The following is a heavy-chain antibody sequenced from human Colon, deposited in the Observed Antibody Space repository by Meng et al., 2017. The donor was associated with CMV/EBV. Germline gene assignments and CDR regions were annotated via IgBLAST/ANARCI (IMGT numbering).Heavy chain of an antibody. CDR1: GFSLSHYW. CDR2: IKTDGSEK. CDR3: ARGTWLVDY. D-gene: IGHD3-9*01. J-gene: IGHJ4*02. Sequence: GESLKISCAASGFSLSHYWMTWVRQAPGKGLEWVATIKTDGSEKYYLDSVKGRFTISRDNAENSLYLQMNSLRVEDTAAYYCARGTWLVDYWGQGTLVTVSS. V-gene: IGHV3-7*01.